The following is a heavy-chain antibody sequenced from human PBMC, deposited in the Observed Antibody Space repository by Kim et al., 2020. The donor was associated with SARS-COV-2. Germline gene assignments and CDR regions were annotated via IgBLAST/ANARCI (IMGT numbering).Heavy chain of an antibody. CDR2: IYSGGST. CDR3: AREAYEGAAYDILTGYYGSGYFDY. V-gene: IGHV3-66*02. Sequence: GGSLRLSCAASGFTVSSNYMSWVRQAPGQGLEWVSVIYSGGSTYYADSVKGRFTISRDNSKNTLYLQMNSLRAEDTAVYYCAREAYEGAAYDILTGYYGSGYFDYWGQGTLVTVAS. CDR1: GFTVSSNY. D-gene: IGHD3-9*01. J-gene: IGHJ4*02.